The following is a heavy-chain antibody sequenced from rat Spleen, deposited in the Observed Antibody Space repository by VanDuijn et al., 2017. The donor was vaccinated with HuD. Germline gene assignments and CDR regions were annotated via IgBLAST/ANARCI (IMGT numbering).Heavy chain of an antibody. V-gene: IGHV2S63*01. D-gene: IGHD1-6*01. J-gene: IGHJ2*01. Sequence: EVQLVESGGGLVQPGRSLKLSCAASGFTFSNYGMHWIRQTPGKGLDWMGVIWTGGGTAYNSLLKSRLSISRDISKSQVFLKMNSLQTEDTATYYCVRDPGKLRTIWGYFDYWGQGVMVTVSS. CDR2: IWTGGGT. CDR1: GFTFSNYG. CDR3: VRDPGKLRTIWGYFDY.